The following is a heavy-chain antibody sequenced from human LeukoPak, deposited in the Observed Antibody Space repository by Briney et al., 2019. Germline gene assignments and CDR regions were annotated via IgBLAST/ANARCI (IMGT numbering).Heavy chain of an antibody. CDR2: IYYTGST. J-gene: IGHJ4*02. CDR1: GGSISSYY. D-gene: IGHD3-22*01. Sequence: PSETLSLTCTVSGGSISSYYWSWIRQPPGKGLEWIGYIYYTGSTNYNPSLRSRVTISVDTSKNQFSLKLSSVTAADTAVYYCAGTYYYDSSGYYHYSLWGQGTLVTVSS. V-gene: IGHV4-59*01. CDR3: AGTYYYDSSGYYHYSL.